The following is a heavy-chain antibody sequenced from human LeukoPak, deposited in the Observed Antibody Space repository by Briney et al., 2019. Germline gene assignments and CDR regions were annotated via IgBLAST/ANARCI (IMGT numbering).Heavy chain of an antibody. Sequence: SVKVSCKASGGTFSSYAISWVRQAPGQGLEWMGGIIPIFGTANYAQKFQGRVTITADKSTSTAYMELSSLRSEDTAVYYCARDGVVRPPDCSSTSCPYNYYYYGMDVWGQGTTVTVSS. CDR3: ARDGVVRPPDCSSTSCPYNYYYYGMDV. V-gene: IGHV1-69*06. CDR2: IIPIFGTA. J-gene: IGHJ6*02. D-gene: IGHD2-2*01. CDR1: GGTFSSYA.